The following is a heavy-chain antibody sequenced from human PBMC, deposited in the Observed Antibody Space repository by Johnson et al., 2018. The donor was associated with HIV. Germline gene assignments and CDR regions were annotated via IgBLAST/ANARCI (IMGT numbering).Heavy chain of an antibody. CDR1: GFTFSSFG. D-gene: IGHD3-22*01. V-gene: IGHV3-30*18. J-gene: IGHJ3*02. Sequence: QVQLVESGGGVVQPGRSLRLSCAASGFTFSSFGMHWVRQAPGKGLEWVAVILYDGNNKYYADTVKGRFTISRDNAKNYLYLLMNSLRAEDTALYYCAKDIGVWDSSGLALDAFDTWGQGTMVTVSS. CDR3: AKDIGVWDSSGLALDAFDT. CDR2: ILYDGNNK.